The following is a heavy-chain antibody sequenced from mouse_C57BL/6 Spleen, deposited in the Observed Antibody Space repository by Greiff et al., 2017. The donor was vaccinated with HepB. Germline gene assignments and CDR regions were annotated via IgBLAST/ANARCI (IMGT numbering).Heavy chain of an antibody. CDR3: TGTGSPY. CDR2: IRLKYDNYAT. J-gene: IGHJ2*01. Sequence: EVQRVESGGGLVQPGGSMKLSCVASGFTFSNYWMNWVRQSPEKGLEWVAQIRLKYDNYATHYAESVKGRFTISREYSKSSVYLQMNNLGAEDNGIYYCTGTGSPYWGQGTTLTVSS. D-gene: IGHD4-1*01. V-gene: IGHV6-3*01. CDR1: GFTFSNYW.